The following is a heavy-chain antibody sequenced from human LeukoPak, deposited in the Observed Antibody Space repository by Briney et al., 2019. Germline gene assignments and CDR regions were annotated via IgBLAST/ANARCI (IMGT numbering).Heavy chain of an antibody. J-gene: IGHJ5*02. CDR1: GGSISSYY. Sequence: SETLSLTCTVSGGSISSYYWSWIRQPPGKGLEWIGYIYHSGSTYYNPSLKSRVTISVDRSKNQFSLKLSSVAAADTAVYYCARVGRNFWSGYYWFDPWGQGTLVTVSS. CDR3: ARVGRNFWSGYYWFDP. D-gene: IGHD3-3*01. V-gene: IGHV4-59*12. CDR2: IYHSGST.